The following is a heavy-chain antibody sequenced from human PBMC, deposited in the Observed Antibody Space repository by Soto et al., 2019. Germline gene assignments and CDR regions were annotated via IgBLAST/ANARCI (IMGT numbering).Heavy chain of an antibody. CDR3: ARAADDCSSTSCRYYYYGMDV. Sequence: ASVKVSCKASGYTFTSYAMHWVRQAPGQRLEWMGWINAGNGNTKYSQKFQGRVTITRDTSASTAYMELSSLRSEDTAVYYCARAADDCSSTSCRYYYYGMDVWGQGTTVTVSS. CDR2: INAGNGNT. J-gene: IGHJ6*02. V-gene: IGHV1-3*01. D-gene: IGHD2-2*01. CDR1: GYTFTSYA.